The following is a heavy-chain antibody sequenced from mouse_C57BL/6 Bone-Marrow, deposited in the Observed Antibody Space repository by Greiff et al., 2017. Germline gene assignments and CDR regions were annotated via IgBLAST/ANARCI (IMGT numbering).Heavy chain of an antibody. J-gene: IGHJ4*01. D-gene: IGHD1-1*01. Sequence: QVQLKESGPGLVQPSQSLSITCTVSGFSLTSYGVHWVRQSPGKGLEWLGVIWRGGSTDYNAAFMSRLSTAKDNSKSQVFFKMNSLQADDTAIYYCATRYYYGSYYYAMDYWGQGTSVTVSS. CDR2: IWRGGST. CDR3: ATRYYYGSYYYAMDY. V-gene: IGHV2-5*01. CDR1: GFSLTSYG.